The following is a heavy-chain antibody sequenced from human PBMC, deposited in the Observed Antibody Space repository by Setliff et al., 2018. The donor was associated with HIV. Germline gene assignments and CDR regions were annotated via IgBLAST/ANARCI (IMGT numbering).Heavy chain of an antibody. V-gene: IGHV3-72*01. CDR1: GLILSDQF. J-gene: IGHJ4*02. Sequence: GGSLRLSCAVSGLILSDQFIDWVRQAPGKGLEWVGRTRSRAYSYTTQYAASVKDRFTISRDDSKSTVYLQMNSLKTEDTAVYYCTTWQAGNDYWGQGTLVTVSS. D-gene: IGHD6-13*01. CDR2: TRSRAYSYTT. CDR3: TTWQAGNDY.